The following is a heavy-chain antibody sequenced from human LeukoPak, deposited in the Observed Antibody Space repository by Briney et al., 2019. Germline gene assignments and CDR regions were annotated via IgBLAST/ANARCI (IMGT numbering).Heavy chain of an antibody. V-gene: IGHV1-46*01. Sequence: GASVKVSCKASGYTFTSYYMYWVRQAPGQGLEWMGIINPNGGSTSYAQKFQGRVTMTRDMSTTTVYMELSSLRSDDTAVYCCARDLRYYDTYDYWGQGPLVTVSS. J-gene: IGHJ4*02. CDR2: INPNGGST. D-gene: IGHD3-22*01. CDR3: ARDLRYYDTYDY. CDR1: GYTFTSYY.